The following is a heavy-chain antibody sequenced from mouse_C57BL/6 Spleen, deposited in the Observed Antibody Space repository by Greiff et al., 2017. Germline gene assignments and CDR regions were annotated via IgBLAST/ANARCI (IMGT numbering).Heavy chain of an antibody. V-gene: IGHV1-69*01. J-gene: IGHJ4*01. D-gene: IGHD3-1*01. CDR1: GYTFTSYW. CDR2: IDPSDSYT. CDR3: ARTGLMDY. Sequence: QVHVKQPGAELVMPGASVKLSCKASGYTFTSYWMHWVKQRPGQGLEWIGEIDPSDSYTNYNQKFKGKSTLTVDKSSSTAYMQLSSLTSEDSAVYYCARTGLMDYWGQGTSVTVSS.